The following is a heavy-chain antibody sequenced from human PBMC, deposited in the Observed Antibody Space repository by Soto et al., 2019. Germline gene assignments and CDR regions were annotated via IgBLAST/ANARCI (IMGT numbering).Heavy chain of an antibody. J-gene: IGHJ6*02. V-gene: IGHV4-4*07. Sequence: QAQLQESGPGLVKPSETLSLTCSVSGGSFFSYYWTWIRQPAGKGLEWIGRIYANGNANYNPSLTRRVTIAADTSKNQCSLRLRSVTAADTAVYYCARGVRDGYYGMDVWGPGATVTVSS. CDR1: GGSFFSYY. CDR2: IYANGNA. D-gene: IGHD3-16*02. CDR3: ARGVRDGYYGMDV.